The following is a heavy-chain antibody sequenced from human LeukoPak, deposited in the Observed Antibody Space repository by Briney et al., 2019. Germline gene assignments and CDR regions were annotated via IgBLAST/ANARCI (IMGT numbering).Heavy chain of an antibody. J-gene: IGHJ4*02. V-gene: IGHV4-4*07. CDR2: IYNRGTT. D-gene: IGHD6-13*01. CDR1: GGSISSYY. CDR3: ARGGASSRYFNS. Sequence: SETLSLTCTVSGGSISSYYWSWIRQPAGKGLEWIGRIYNRGTTNYNPSLTSRVTISIDTSKNQFSLKLTSVTSADTAVYYCARGGASSRYFNSWGQGTLVTVSS.